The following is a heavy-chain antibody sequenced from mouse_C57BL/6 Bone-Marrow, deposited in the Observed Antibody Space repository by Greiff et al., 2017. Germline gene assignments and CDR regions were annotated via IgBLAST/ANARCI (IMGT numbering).Heavy chain of an antibody. D-gene: IGHD2-4*01. Sequence: VQLQQSGAELARPGASVKMSCKASGYTFTSYTMHWVKQRSGQGLEWIGYINPSSGYTKYNQKFKDKATLTADKSSSTAYMQLSSLTSEDSAVYYCARRPLYYDYAWFAYWGQGTLVTVSA. CDR1: GYTFTSYT. V-gene: IGHV1-4*01. J-gene: IGHJ3*01. CDR2: INPSSGYT. CDR3: ARRPLYYDYAWFAY.